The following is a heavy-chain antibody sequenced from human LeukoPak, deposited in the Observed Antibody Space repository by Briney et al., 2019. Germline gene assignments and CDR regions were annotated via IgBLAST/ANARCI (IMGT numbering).Heavy chain of an antibody. CDR2: ISYDGSNK. J-gene: IGHJ3*02. Sequence: LRLSCAASGFTFSSYAMHWVRQAPGKGLEWVAVISYDGSNKYYADSVKGRFTISRDNSKNTLYLQMNSLRAEDTAVYYCARESFSSSSFDIWGQGTMVTVSS. D-gene: IGHD6-6*01. CDR1: GFTFSSYA. CDR3: ARESFSSSSFDI. V-gene: IGHV3-30-3*01.